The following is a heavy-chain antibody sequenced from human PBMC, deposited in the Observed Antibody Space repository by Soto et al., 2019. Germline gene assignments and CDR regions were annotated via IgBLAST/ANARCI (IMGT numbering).Heavy chain of an antibody. Sequence: EVQLVESGGGLVQPGGSLRLSCAASGFTFSSYWMSWVRQAPGKGLEWVANIKQDGSEKYYVDSVKGRFTISRDNAKNSLYLQMNSLRVEDTALYYCARERDEAAVVDYWGQGTLVTVSS. D-gene: IGHD6-13*01. CDR2: IKQDGSEK. J-gene: IGHJ4*02. CDR3: ARERDEAAVVDY. CDR1: GFTFSSYW. V-gene: IGHV3-7*01.